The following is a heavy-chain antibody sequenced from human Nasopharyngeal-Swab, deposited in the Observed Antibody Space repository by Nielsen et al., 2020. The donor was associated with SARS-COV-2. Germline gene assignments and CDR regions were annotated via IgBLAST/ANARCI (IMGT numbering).Heavy chain of an antibody. CDR2: INPSGGST. V-gene: IGHV1-46*01. CDR3: ARARYSGSSYDAFDI. D-gene: IGHD1-26*01. CDR1: GYTFTSYY. J-gene: IGHJ3*02. Sequence: ASVKVSCKASGYTFTSYYMHWVRQAPGQGLEWMGIINPSGGSTSYAQKFQGRVTMTRDTSTSTVYMELSSLRSEDTAVYYCARARYSGSSYDAFDIWGQGTMVTVFS.